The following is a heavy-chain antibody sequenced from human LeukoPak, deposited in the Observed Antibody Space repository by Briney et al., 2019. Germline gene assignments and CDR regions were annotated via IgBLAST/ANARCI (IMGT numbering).Heavy chain of an antibody. CDR2: IYTSGST. V-gene: IGHV4-61*02. J-gene: IGHJ3*02. D-gene: IGHD2-15*01. CDR1: GGPISSGRYY. CDR3: ARESTAARGYWLAERDGFDT. Sequence: SQTVSLTCTVSGGPISSGRYYWTWIRQPAGKGLERHGRIYTSGSTNYNPSLKSRDTISVDTSTAQYSLTLSSVTAKETAGYYCARESTAARGYWLAERDGFDTWGQEPRVTVSS.